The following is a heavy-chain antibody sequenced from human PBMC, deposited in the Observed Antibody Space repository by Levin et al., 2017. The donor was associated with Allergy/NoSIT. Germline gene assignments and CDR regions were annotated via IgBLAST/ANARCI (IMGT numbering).Heavy chain of an antibody. CDR2: INLNSNTI. D-gene: IGHD3-10*01. Sequence: HPGGSLRLSCAASGFKFDDFAMHWVRQAPGKGLEWVATINLNSNTIAHAPSLKGRFSISRDNGKKSLYLQMNSLRPEDTALYYCVKDLYGSGMRNSFEFWGQGTMVTVSS. V-gene: IGHV3-9*01. CDR1: GFKFDDFA. J-gene: IGHJ3*01. CDR3: VKDLYGSGMRNSFEF.